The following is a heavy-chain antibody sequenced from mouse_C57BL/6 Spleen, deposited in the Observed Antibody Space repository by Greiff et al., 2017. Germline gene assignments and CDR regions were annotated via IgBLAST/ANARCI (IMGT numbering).Heavy chain of an antibody. CDR1: GYAFSSYW. Sequence: VQLVESGAELVKPGASVKISCKASGYAFSSYWMNWVKQRTGKGLEWIGQIYPGDGDTNYNGKFKGTATLPAAQSSTTASLHLRRLTYQASAVYFGARVNLNYCGYRGQGTTLTASS. J-gene: IGHJ2*01. CDR3: ARVNLNYCGY. V-gene: IGHV1-80*01. CDR2: IYPGDGDT.